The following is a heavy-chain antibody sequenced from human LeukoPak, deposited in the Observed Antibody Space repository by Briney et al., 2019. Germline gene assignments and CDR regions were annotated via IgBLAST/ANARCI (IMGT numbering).Heavy chain of an antibody. D-gene: IGHD2-15*01. CDR2: IYDSGST. Sequence: SETLSLTCTVSGVSVSRGSYYWSWIRQPPGKGLEWIGYIYDSGSTNYNPSHKSRVTISVDTSKNQFSLKLSSVTAADTAVYYCARDPRSSGYCSGGSCSDWFDPWGQGPLVTVSS. CDR1: GVSVSRGSYY. CDR3: ARDPRSSGYCSGGSCSDWFDP. J-gene: IGHJ5*02. V-gene: IGHV4-61*01.